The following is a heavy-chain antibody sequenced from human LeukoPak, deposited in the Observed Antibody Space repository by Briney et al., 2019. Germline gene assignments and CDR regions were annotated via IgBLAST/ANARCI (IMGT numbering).Heavy chain of an antibody. CDR2: INHSGST. CDR1: GGSFSGYY. D-gene: IGHD3-10*01. J-gene: IGHJ4*02. Sequence: PSETLSLTCAVYGGSFSGYYWSWIRQPPGKGLEWIGEINHSGSTNYNPSLKSRVTISVDTSKNQFSLKLSSVTAADTAVYYCARGRWELLWFGELPPSFDYWGQGTLVTVSS. CDR3: ARGRWELLWFGELPPSFDY. V-gene: IGHV4-34*01.